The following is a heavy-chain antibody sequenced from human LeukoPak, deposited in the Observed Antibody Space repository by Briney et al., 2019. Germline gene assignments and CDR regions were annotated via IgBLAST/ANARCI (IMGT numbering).Heavy chain of an antibody. Sequence: GGSLRLSCVASGFTFSKYTMSWVRQAPGKGLEWVSGISGSGASTYSADFVKGRFTISRDTSKNTLYLQLNSLRAEDTAVYYCAKTAVVITFRFDDWGQGALVTVSS. J-gene: IGHJ4*02. CDR2: ISGSGAST. CDR1: GFTFSKYT. CDR3: AKTAVVITFRFDD. D-gene: IGHD4/OR15-4a*01. V-gene: IGHV3-23*01.